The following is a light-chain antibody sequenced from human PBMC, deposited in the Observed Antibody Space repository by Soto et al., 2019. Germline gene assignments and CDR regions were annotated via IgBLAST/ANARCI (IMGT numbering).Light chain of an antibody. CDR2: SAS. V-gene: IGKV1-16*02. CDR3: HQYNSIPLT. CDR1: QGISNY. J-gene: IGKJ4*01. Sequence: DIQMTQSPSSLSASVGDRVTITCRASQGISNYLGWFQQKPGQAPKSLIYSASSLQSGVPSKFSGSGYGTDFTLTISSLQPEDSATYYCHQYNSIPLTFGGGTKVEI.